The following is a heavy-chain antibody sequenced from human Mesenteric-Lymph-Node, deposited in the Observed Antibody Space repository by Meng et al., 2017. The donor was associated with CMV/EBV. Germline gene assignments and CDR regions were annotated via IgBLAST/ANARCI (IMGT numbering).Heavy chain of an antibody. CDR2: IYWDDDK. J-gene: IGHJ2*01. V-gene: IGHV2-5*02. CDR1: G. CDR3: AHSAPNYYDSSGYYSSRADWYFDL. Sequence: GVGWIRQPPGKALEWLALIYWDDDKRYSPSLKSRLTITKDTSKNQVVLTMTNMDPVDTATYYCAHSAPNYYDSSGYYSSRADWYFDLWGRGTLVTVSS. D-gene: IGHD3-22*01.